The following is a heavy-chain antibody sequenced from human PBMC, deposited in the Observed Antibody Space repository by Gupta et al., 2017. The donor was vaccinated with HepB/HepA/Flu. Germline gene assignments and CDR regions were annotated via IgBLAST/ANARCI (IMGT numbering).Heavy chain of an antibody. CDR1: GFNLTHYG. Sequence: EVRLLESGGGLVEPGGSLRLSCVISGFNLTHYGLRWVRQAPEKGLEWVSTTLGGGVGTYYTDSVRGRFTISRDNSRNTFYLQMNNLRADDTAVYFCARDLYGSEDSWGQGTLVTVSS. D-gene: IGHD3-10*01. J-gene: IGHJ5*02. CDR3: ARDLYGSEDS. V-gene: IGHV3-23*01. CDR2: TLGGGVGT.